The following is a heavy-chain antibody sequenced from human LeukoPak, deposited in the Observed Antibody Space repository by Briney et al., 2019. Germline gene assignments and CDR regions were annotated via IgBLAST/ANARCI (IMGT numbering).Heavy chain of an antibody. Sequence: SETLSLTCTVSGGSISSYYWSWIRQPPGKGLEWIGYIHYSGSTNYNPSLKSRVAISVDTSKNQFSLKLSSVTAADTAVYYCARTTEGYCRGRSCYSYYYYMDVWGKGTTVTVSS. CDR2: IHYSGST. D-gene: IGHD2-15*01. J-gene: IGHJ6*03. CDR1: GGSISSYY. CDR3: ARTTEGYCRGRSCYSYYYYMDV. V-gene: IGHV4-59*01.